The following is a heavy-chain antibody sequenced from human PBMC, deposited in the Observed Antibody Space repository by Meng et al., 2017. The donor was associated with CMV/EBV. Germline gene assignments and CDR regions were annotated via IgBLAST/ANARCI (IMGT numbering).Heavy chain of an antibody. Sequence: SETLSLTCTVSGGSISSGGYYWSWIRQPPGKGLEWIGYIYYSGSTNYNPSLKSRVTISVDTSKNQFSLKLSSVTAADTAVYYCARAFYDFWSGYSIFGGMDVWGQGTTVTVSS. CDR2: IYYSGST. CDR3: ARAFYDFWSGYSIFGGMDV. V-gene: IGHV4-61*08. J-gene: IGHJ6*02. CDR1: GGSISSGGYY. D-gene: IGHD3-3*01.